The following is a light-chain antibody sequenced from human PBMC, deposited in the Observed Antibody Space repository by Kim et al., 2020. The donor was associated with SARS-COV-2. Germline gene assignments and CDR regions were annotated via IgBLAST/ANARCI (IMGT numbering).Light chain of an antibody. Sequence: EIVMTQTPATLSVSPGERVTLSCRASQSVSSNLAWYQQRPGQAPRLLIYGASTRATGIPATFSGSGSGTDFTLTISSLQSEDFATYYCQQYHDWPSYTFGQGTKLEIK. V-gene: IGKV3-15*01. CDR3: QQYHDWPSYT. CDR2: GAS. CDR1: QSVSSN. J-gene: IGKJ2*01.